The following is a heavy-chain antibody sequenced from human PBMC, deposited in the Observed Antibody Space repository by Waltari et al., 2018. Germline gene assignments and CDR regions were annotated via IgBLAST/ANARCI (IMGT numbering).Heavy chain of an antibody. V-gene: IGHV4-61*02. CDR2: IYTSGST. D-gene: IGHD3-9*01. CDR3: ARASLYYDILTGYYTQSPDY. J-gene: IGHJ4*02. CDR1: GGSIRSGSYY. Sequence: QVQLQESGPGLVKPSQTLSLTCTVSGGSIRSGSYYWSWIRQPAGKGLEWIGRIYTSGSTNYNPSLKSRVTISVDTSKNQFSLKLSSVTAADTAVYYCARASLYYDILTGYYTQSPDYWGQGTLVTVSS.